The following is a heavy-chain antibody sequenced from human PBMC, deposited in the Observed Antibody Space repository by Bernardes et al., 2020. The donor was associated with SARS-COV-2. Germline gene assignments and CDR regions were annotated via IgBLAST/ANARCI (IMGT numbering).Heavy chain of an antibody. D-gene: IGHD3-3*01. CDR3: ARDGVFWSGPDY. CDR2: IYPNSGGT. J-gene: IGHJ4*02. Sequence: ASMKVSCKTPGLTLTGQYLQSTRLNSSHGILSLVWIYPNSGGTNYAQKFQGRVTMTRDTSISTAYMELSRLRSDDTAVYYCARDGVFWSGPDYWGQGTLVTVSS. V-gene: IGHV1-2*02. CDR1: GLTLTGQY.